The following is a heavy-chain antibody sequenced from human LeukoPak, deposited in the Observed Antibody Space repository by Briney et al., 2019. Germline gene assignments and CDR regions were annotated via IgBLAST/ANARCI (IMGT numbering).Heavy chain of an antibody. D-gene: IGHD5-12*01. CDR2: IYGGGGVI. CDR1: GFTFSGYG. V-gene: IGHV3-23*03. J-gene: IGHJ4*02. CDR3: AKDRVPDTGYDIDY. Sequence: PGGSLRLSCAASGFTFSGYGMYRVRQAPRKGLEWVAGIYGGGGVIKYADSVKGRFTISRDNSENILYLQMDSLRVEDTAMYYCAKDRVPDTGYDIDYWGQGTLVTVSS.